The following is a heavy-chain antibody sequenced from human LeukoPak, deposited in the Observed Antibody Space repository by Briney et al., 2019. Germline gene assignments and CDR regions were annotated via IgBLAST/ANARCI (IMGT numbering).Heavy chain of an antibody. CDR3: AKVTYYYDSSGYQRGDFDY. CDR2: ISGSGGST. Sequence: GGSLRLSCAASGFTFSSYAMSWVRQAPGKGLEWVSAISGSGGSTYYADSVKGRFTISRDNSKNTLYLQMNSLRAEDTAVYYCAKVTYYYDSSGYQRGDFDYWGQGTLVTVSS. CDR1: GFTFSSYA. D-gene: IGHD3-22*01. V-gene: IGHV3-23*01. J-gene: IGHJ4*02.